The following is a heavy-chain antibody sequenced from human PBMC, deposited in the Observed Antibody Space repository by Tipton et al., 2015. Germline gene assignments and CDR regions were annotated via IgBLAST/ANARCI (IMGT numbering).Heavy chain of an antibody. Sequence: GLVKPSGTLSLTCSVSGDSISSSNWWSWVRQPPGKGLEWIGSIYYSGSTYYNPSLKSRVTISVDTSKNQFSLRLSSVTAADTAVYYCARVPAENAFDIWGQGTMVTVSS. CDR1: GDSISSSNW. CDR3: ARVPAENAFDI. D-gene: IGHD1-14*01. CDR2: IYYSGST. J-gene: IGHJ3*02. V-gene: IGHV4-4*02.